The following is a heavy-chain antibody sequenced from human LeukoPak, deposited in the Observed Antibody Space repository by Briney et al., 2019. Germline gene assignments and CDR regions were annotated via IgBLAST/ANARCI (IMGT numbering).Heavy chain of an antibody. CDR1: GFSFSTYA. D-gene: IGHD1-7*01. V-gene: IGHV3-30*04. CDR3: ARDGNYVLNYLDY. CDR2: ISYDGSNK. Sequence: PGRSLRLSCAAPGFSFSTYAMHWVRQAPCKGLEWVAVISYDGSNKYYADSVKGRFTISRDSSKNTLYLQMNSLRAEDTAVYYCARDGNYVLNYLDYWGQGTLVTVSS. J-gene: IGHJ4*02.